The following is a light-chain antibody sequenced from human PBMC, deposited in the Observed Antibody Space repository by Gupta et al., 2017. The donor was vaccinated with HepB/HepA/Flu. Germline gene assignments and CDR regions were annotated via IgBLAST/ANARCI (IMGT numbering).Light chain of an antibody. J-gene: IGKJ1*01. CDR2: KAS. Sequence: DVQMTQSPATLSASVGDRVTITCRASQSIRSWLAWFQQKPGKAPKLLISKASRLQSGVPSTFSGSGSGTEFTLTISILQPDDSATYYCQHDNSYPWTFGQGTKVELK. CDR1: QSIRSW. CDR3: QHDNSYPWT. V-gene: IGKV1-5*03.